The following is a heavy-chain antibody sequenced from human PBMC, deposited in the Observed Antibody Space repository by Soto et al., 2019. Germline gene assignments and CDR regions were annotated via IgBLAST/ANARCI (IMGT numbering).Heavy chain of an antibody. J-gene: IGHJ5*02. D-gene: IGHD3-3*01. CDR2: MNPNSGNT. Sequence: QVQLVQSGAEVKKPGASVKVSCKASGYTFTSYHINWVRQATGQGLEWMGWMNPNSGNTGYGKKFQGRVTMTRNTSISTAYMELSSLRSEDTAVYYCARMGNYEDNWFDPWGQGTLVTVSS. CDR1: GYTFTSYH. V-gene: IGHV1-8*01. CDR3: ARMGNYEDNWFDP.